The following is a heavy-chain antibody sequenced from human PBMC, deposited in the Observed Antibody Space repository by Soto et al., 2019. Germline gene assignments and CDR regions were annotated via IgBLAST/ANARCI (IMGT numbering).Heavy chain of an antibody. Sequence: ASGPTLVNPTETLTLTCTVSGFSLTHPKMGVSWIRQPPGKTLEWLAHIFSNDEKSYSTSLKSRLTISKDPSKSQVVLTMINMDPVDTGTYYCARIRVSDPNWFDPWGQGTMVTVSS. J-gene: IGHJ5*01. CDR1: GFSLTHPKMG. CDR2: IFSNDEK. CDR3: ARIRVSDPNWFDP. V-gene: IGHV2-26*01.